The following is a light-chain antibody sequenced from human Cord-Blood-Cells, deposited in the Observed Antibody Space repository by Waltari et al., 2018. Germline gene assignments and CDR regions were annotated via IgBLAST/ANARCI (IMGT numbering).Light chain of an antibody. J-gene: IGKJ5*01. CDR2: DAS. CDR3: QQYDNLIT. V-gene: IGKV1-33*01. CDR1: QDISHY. Sequence: DIQMTQSPSSLSASVGDSVTITCQPSQDISHYLNWYQQKPGKAPKLLIYDASNLETGVPSRFSGSGSGIDFTFTISSLQPEDIATYYWQQYDNLITFGQGTRLEIK.